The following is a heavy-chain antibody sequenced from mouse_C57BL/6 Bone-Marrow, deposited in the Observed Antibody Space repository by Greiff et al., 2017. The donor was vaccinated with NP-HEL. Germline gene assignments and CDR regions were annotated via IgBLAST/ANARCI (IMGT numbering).Heavy chain of an antibody. V-gene: IGHV5-4*03. D-gene: IGHD2-12*01. CDR3: ARGSYYNNY. J-gene: IGHJ2*01. Sequence: EVKLVESGGGLVKPGGSLKLSCAASGFTFSSYAMSWVRQTPEKRLEWVATISDGGSYTYYPDNVKGRFTISRDNAKNNLYLQMSHLKSEDTAMYYCARGSYYNNYWGQGTTLTVSS. CDR1: GFTFSSYA. CDR2: ISDGGSYT.